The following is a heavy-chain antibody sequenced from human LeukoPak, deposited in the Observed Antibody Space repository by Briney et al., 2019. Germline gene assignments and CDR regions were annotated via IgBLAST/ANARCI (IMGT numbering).Heavy chain of an antibody. D-gene: IGHD2-2*01. CDR1: GYTFTSYD. V-gene: IGHV1-8*01. CDR3: ARGRRYCSSTSCYLSFDY. CDR2: MNPNSGNT. Sequence: ASVKVSCKASGYTFTSYDITWVRQATGQGLEWMGWMNPNSGNTGYAQKFQGRVTMTRNTSISTAYMELSSLRSEDTAVYYCARGRRYCSSTSCYLSFDYWGQGTLVTVSS. J-gene: IGHJ4*02.